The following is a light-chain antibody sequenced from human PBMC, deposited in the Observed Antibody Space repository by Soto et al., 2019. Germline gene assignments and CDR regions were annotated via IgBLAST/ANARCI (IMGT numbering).Light chain of an antibody. J-gene: IGKJ3*01. CDR2: DAS. CDR1: QSVSGY. V-gene: IGKV3-11*01. Sequence: EIVLTQSPDTLSLSPGERATLSCRASQSVSGYLGWYQQKPGQAPRLLIYDASNRAYGVPARFRGSGSGTNFTLTSASLEPEDFAVYYCQQLDRYPIFTFGPGTKVDIK. CDR3: QQLDRYPIFT.